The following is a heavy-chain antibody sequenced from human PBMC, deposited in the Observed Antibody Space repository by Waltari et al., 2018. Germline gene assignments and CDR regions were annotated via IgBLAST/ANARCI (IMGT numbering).Heavy chain of an antibody. Sequence: QVQLQESGPGLVKPSETLSLTCTVSGGSISSYYWSWIRQPPGKGLEWIGYIYYSGSTNYNPSLKWLVTISVDTSKNQFSLKLSSVTAADTAVYYCAREGRYYDILTGYYNWFDPWGQGTLVTVSS. CDR2: IYYSGST. J-gene: IGHJ5*02. D-gene: IGHD3-9*01. V-gene: IGHV4-59*01. CDR1: GGSISSYY. CDR3: AREGRYYDILTGYYNWFDP.